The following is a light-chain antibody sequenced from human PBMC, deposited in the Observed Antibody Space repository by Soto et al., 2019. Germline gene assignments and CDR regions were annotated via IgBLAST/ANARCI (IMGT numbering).Light chain of an antibody. V-gene: IGLV2-23*01. CDR3: CSYVGGVDLVL. Sequence: QSALTQPASVSGSPGQSIIISCTGSSSDAGSYNLVSWYQQYPGKAPKLMIYETSKRPSGISYRSSGSKSGNAASLTISGLQAEDEADYYCCSYVGGVDLVLFGGGTELTVL. J-gene: IGLJ2*01. CDR1: SSDAGSYNL. CDR2: ETS.